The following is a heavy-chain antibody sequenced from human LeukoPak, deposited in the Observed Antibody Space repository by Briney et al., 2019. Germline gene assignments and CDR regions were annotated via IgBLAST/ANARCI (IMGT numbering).Heavy chain of an antibody. D-gene: IGHD3-22*01. CDR1: GYTFTSYG. V-gene: IGHV1-18*01. J-gene: IGHJ5*02. CDR3: ARMSNYYDSSGEDWSDP. Sequence: ASVKVSCKASGYTFTSYGISWVRQAPGQGLEWMGWISAYNGNTNYAQKLQGRVTMTTDTSTSTAYMELRSLRSDDTAVYYCARMSNYYDSSGEDWSDPWGQGTLVTVSS. CDR2: ISAYNGNT.